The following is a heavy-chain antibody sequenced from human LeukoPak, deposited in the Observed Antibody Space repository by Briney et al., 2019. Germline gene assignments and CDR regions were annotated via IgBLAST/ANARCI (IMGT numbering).Heavy chain of an antibody. D-gene: IGHD4-17*01. CDR1: GGSISSYY. J-gene: IGHJ4*02. CDR2: IYYSGST. CDR3: ARRYGDYDY. Sequence: SETLSLTCTVSGGSISSYYWSWIRQPPGKGLEWIGYIYYSGSTNYNPSLKSRVTMSVDTSKNQFSLKLSSVTAADTAVYYCARRYGDYDYWGQGTLVTVSS. V-gene: IGHV4-59*12.